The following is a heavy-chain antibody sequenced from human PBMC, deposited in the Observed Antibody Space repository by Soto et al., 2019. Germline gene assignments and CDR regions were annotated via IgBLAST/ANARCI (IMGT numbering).Heavy chain of an antibody. CDR1: GNTFTNYY. CDR3: AHRPDYFDATFDY. J-gene: IGHJ4*02. D-gene: IGHD3-9*01. Sequence: ASVKVSCKASGNTFTNYYIHWVRQAPGQGLEWMGTINPSGGHTTYAQKFLGRVTITKDTSKNQVVLTMTNMDPVDTATYYCAHRPDYFDATFDYWGQGTLVTVSS. V-gene: IGHV1-46*01. CDR2: INPSGGHT.